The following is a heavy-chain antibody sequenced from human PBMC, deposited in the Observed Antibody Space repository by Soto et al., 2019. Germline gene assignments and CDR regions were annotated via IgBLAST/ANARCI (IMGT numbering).Heavy chain of an antibody. D-gene: IGHD1-26*01. Sequence: GASVKVSCKASDYTFTSYGISWVRQAPGQGLEWMGWISAYNGNTNYAQKLQGRVTMTTDTSTSTAYMELRSLRSDDTAVYYCARVNSGSYYTSYYYGMDVWGQGTTVT. J-gene: IGHJ6*02. CDR2: ISAYNGNT. CDR1: DYTFTSYG. V-gene: IGHV1-18*04. CDR3: ARVNSGSYYTSYYYGMDV.